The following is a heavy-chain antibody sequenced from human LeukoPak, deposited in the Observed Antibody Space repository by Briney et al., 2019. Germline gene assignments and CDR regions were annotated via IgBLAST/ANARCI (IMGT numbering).Heavy chain of an antibody. CDR2: INHSGST. V-gene: IGHV4-34*01. CDR3: ARVTGQFYFYYYVDV. CDR1: GGSFSGYY. D-gene: IGHD7-27*01. J-gene: IGHJ6*03. Sequence: PSETLSLTCAVYGGSFSGYYWSWIRQPPGKGLEWIGEINHSGSTNYNPSLKSRVIISVDTSKNQFSLKLSSVTAADTALYYCARVTGQFYFYYYVDVWGKGTTVTVSS.